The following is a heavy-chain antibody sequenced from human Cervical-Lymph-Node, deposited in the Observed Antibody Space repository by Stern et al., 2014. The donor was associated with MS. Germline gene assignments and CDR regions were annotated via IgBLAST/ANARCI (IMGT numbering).Heavy chain of an antibody. CDR1: GFIFSKAW. CDR3: TTDEVANFAH. J-gene: IGHJ5*02. CDR2: IKPKTYGGTT. Sequence: EVQLVESGGGLVKPGGSLRLSCAASGFIFSKAWMTWVRQAPGKGLEWVGRIKPKTYGGTTNYSTPVQGIFTISRDDSKNILFLHMNSLKTEDTAVYYCTTDEVANFAHWGQGTLVTVSS. V-gene: IGHV3-15*01.